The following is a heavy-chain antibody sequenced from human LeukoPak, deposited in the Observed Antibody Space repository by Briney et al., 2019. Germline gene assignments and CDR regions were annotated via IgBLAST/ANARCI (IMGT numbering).Heavy chain of an antibody. CDR3: AREGGITIFGVVINNAFDI. Sequence: ASVKVSCKASGYTFTSYYMDWVRQSPGQGLEWMGIINPSGGTTRYAQKFQGRVTITTDESTSTAYMELSSLRSEDTAVYYCAREGGITIFGVVINNAFDIWGQGTMVTVSS. V-gene: IGHV1-46*01. J-gene: IGHJ3*02. CDR2: INPSGGTT. D-gene: IGHD3-3*01. CDR1: GYTFTSYY.